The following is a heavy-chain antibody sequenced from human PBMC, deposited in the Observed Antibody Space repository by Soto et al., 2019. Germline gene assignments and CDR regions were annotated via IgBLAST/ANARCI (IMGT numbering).Heavy chain of an antibody. J-gene: IGHJ4*02. CDR3: AKACGDSAPSYFDY. V-gene: IGHV3-23*01. CDR1: GFSFNNDY. D-gene: IGHD2-21*01. CDR2: IISSGGNT. Sequence: ESLSLSCAVSGFSFNNDYMSWVRQPPGKGLEWVSAIISSGGNTYYADSVKGRFTISRDTSKKTLYVQMNSLSAEDTAVYYCAKACGDSAPSYFDYWGQGTLVTVSS.